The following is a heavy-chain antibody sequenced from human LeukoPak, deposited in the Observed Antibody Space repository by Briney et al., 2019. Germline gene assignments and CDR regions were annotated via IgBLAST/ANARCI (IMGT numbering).Heavy chain of an antibody. Sequence: PSQTLSLTCTVSGGSISSGSYFWNWIRQPAGKGLEWIGRIYRSGSTNYNPSLKSRVTISVETSKNQFSLKLKSVTAADTAVYYCARGGYYGSGNDFRFDPWGQGTLVTVSS. J-gene: IGHJ5*02. CDR3: ARGGYYGSGNDFRFDP. D-gene: IGHD3-10*01. CDR1: GGSISSGSYF. V-gene: IGHV4-61*02. CDR2: IYRSGST.